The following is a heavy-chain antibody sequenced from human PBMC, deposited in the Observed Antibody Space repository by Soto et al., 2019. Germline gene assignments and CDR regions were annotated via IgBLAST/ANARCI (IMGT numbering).Heavy chain of an antibody. D-gene: IGHD3-3*01. V-gene: IGHV3-33*05. CDR3: ARYDHRWFDP. J-gene: IGHJ5*02. Sequence: QVQLVESGGGVVQPGRSLRLSCAGSGFIFRTYGMHWVRQAPGKGLEWLAVISYDGSNHYYADSVKGRFTISRDNSKNTLDLQMSSLRVEDAAVYSCARYDHRWFDPWGQGTLVSVSS. CDR1: GFIFRTYG. CDR2: ISYDGSNH.